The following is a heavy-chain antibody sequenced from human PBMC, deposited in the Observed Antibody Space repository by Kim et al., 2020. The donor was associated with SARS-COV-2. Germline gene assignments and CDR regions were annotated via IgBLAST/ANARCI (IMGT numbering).Heavy chain of an antibody. Sequence: ASVKVSCKASGYTFTSYGISWVRQAPGQGLEWMGWISAYNGNTNYAQKLQGRVTMTTDTSTCTAYMELRSLRSDDTAVYYCARDFSLLWLSKTYAFDIWGQGTMVTVSS. CDR3: ARDFSLLWLSKTYAFDI. CDR2: ISAYNGNT. D-gene: IGHD3-10*01. J-gene: IGHJ3*02. V-gene: IGHV1-18*01. CDR1: GYTFTSYG.